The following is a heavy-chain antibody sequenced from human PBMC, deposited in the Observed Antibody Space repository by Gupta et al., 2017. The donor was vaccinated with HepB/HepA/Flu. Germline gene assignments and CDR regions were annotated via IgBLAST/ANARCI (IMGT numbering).Heavy chain of an antibody. CDR1: GGTFSRYA. Sequence: QVQLVQSGAEVKKPGSSVKVSCKASGGTFSRYAISWVRHAPGQVLEWMGGIIPIFGTAKYAHKFQGRVTITADASTSTASTELSSLRSDDTAVYYCATHGTPGIYYHDYMDVWGKGTTVIVPS. D-gene: IGHD1-1*01. V-gene: IGHV1-69*01. CDR3: ATHGTPGIYYHDYMDV. CDR2: IIPIFGTA. J-gene: IGHJ6*03.